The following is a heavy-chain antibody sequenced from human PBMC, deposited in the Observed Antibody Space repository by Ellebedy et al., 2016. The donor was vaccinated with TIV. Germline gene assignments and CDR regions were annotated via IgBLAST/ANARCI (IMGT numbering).Heavy chain of an antibody. V-gene: IGHV3-33*06. CDR2: IWFDGSNN. CDR1: GFTFSSYA. Sequence: GGSLRLSXAASGFTFSSYAMSWVRQAPGKGLEWVAVIWFDGSNNFYVDSVRGRFTISRDNSKNTVNLQMNSLRADDTAVYYCAKDRHFQPDNFHHYYMDAWGRGTTVTVSS. CDR3: AKDRHFQPDNFHHYYMDA. J-gene: IGHJ6*03. D-gene: IGHD1-1*01.